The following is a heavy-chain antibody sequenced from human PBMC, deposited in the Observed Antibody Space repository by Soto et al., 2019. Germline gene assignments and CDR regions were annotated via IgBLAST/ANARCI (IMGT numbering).Heavy chain of an antibody. Sequence: SETLSLTCTVSGGSISSYYWSWIRQPPGKGLEWIGYIYYRGSTSYNPSLKSRVTISVDTSKNQFSLKLSPVTAADTAVYYCAKDRPLVDYIWGSYSRRNWFDPWGQGTLVTVSS. CDR3: AKDRPLVDYIWGSYSRRNWFDP. J-gene: IGHJ5*02. D-gene: IGHD3-16*01. CDR1: GGSISSYY. CDR2: IYYRGST. V-gene: IGHV4-59*01.